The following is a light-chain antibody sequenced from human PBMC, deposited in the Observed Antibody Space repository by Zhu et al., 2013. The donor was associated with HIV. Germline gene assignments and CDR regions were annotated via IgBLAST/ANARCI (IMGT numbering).Light chain of an antibody. V-gene: IGKV3-20*01. CDR1: QSVGNY. J-gene: IGKJ4*01. CDR3: QQYGSSPLT. Sequence: EIVLTQSPATLSLSPGERATLSCRASQSVGNYLAWYQHKRGQAPRLLIYGASSRGYGIPDRFSGSGSGTEFSLSISRLEPEDFAVYYCQQYGSSPLTFGGGTTVEIK. CDR2: GAS.